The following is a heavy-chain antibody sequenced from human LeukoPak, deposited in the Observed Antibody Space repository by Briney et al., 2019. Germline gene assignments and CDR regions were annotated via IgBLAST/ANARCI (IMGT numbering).Heavy chain of an antibody. CDR3: ARDMVAVPYYYYYMDV. V-gene: IGHV1-2*06. D-gene: IGHD2-15*01. CDR1: GYTFTGYY. Sequence: ASVKVSCKASGYTFTGYYMHWVRQAPEQGLEWMGRINPNSGGTNYAQKFQGRVTMTRDTSISTAYMELSRLRSDDTAVYYCARDMVAVPYYYYYMDVWGKGTTVTVSS. CDR2: INPNSGGT. J-gene: IGHJ6*03.